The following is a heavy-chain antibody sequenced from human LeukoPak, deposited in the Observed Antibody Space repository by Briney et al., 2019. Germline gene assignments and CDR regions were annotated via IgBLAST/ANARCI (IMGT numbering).Heavy chain of an antibody. J-gene: IGHJ4*02. CDR1: GFTFSNYG. CDR2: ISSTSSYI. CDR3: ARDPKSCSGGSCFGVRFDY. D-gene: IGHD2-15*01. Sequence: AGSLRLSCAASGFTFSNYGMNWVRQAPGKGLEWVSSISSTSSYIYYADSVKDRFTISRDNAKNALYLQMNSLRAEDTAVYYCARDPKSCSGGSCFGVRFDYWGQGTLVTVSS. V-gene: IGHV3-21*01.